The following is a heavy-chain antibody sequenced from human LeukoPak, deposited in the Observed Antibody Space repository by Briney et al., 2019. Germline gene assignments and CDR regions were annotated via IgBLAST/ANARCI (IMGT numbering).Heavy chain of an antibody. V-gene: IGHV3-23*01. D-gene: IGHD3-9*01. J-gene: IGHJ4*02. Sequence: GGSLRLSCAASGFTFSSYAMSLVRQAPGKGLEWVSAISGSGGSTYYADSVKGRFTISRDNSKNTLYLQMNSLRAEDTAVYYCEKAGYDILTGYYDYWGQGTLVTVSS. CDR1: GFTFSSYA. CDR3: EKAGYDILTGYYDY. CDR2: ISGSGGST.